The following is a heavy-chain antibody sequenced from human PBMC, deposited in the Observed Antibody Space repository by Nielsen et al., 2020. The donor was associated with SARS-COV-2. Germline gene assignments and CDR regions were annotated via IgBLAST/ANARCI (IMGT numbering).Heavy chain of an antibody. D-gene: IGHD3-10*01. CDR1: GFTFSSYA. Sequence: GGSLRLSCAASGFTFSSYAMHWVRQAPGKGLEWVAVISYDGSNKYYADSVKGRFTNSRDNSKNTLYLQMNSLRAEDTAVYYCARGRYGSGSTLEYWGQGTLVTVSS. J-gene: IGHJ4*02. CDR2: ISYDGSNK. CDR3: ARGRYGSGSTLEY. V-gene: IGHV3-30*04.